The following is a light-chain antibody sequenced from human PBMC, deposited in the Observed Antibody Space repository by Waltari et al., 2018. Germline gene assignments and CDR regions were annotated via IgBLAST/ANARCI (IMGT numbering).Light chain of an antibody. CDR3: QNHERLPAT. Sequence: IVLTQSPGTLSLSPGERATLSCRASQRVSKYLAWYQQRPGQAPRLLIYAASTRATGIPDRFSGSVFGTDVSLTISTLEPEDFAVYYCQNHERLPATFGQGTKVEIK. CDR2: AAS. V-gene: IGKV3-20*01. J-gene: IGKJ1*01. CDR1: QRVSKY.